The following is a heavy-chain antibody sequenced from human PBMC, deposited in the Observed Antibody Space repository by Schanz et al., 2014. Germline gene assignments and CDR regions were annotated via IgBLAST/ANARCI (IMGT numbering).Heavy chain of an antibody. CDR3: ARDGGRDGYNLAFDV. Sequence: EVQLVESGGGLVKPGGSLRLSCAASEFSFSSFGMNWVRQAPGKGLEWVSYISSSSSTIYYADSVKGRFIVSRDNSKNTLYLQVNSLRAEDTAVYFCARDGGRDGYNLAFDVWGQGTLVTVSS. D-gene: IGHD5-12*01. V-gene: IGHV3-48*01. J-gene: IGHJ3*01. CDR1: EFSFSSFG. CDR2: ISSSSSTI.